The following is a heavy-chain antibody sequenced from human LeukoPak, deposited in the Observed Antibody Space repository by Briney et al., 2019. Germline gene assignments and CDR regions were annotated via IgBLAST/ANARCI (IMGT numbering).Heavy chain of an antibody. CDR3: ARERTMTTSGDAFDM. CDR1: GFTFTNCA. CDR2: MSYDGSKK. D-gene: IGHD1-1*01. V-gene: IGHV3-30-3*01. J-gene: IGHJ3*02. Sequence: GGSLRLSCAASGFTFTNCAMHWVRQAPGKGLEWVALMSYDGSKKYYGDSVEGRFTISRDNSKNTLYLQMSSLRDEDTAVYYCARERTMTTSGDAFDMWGQGTMVTVSS.